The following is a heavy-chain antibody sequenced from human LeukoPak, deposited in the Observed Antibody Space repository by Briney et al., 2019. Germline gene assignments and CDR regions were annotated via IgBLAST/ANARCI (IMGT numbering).Heavy chain of an antibody. CDR3: ARVAAASQGWWFDP. CDR2: IIPIFGTA. Sequence: GASVKVSCKASGGTFISYAISWVRQAPGQGLEWMGGIIPIFGTANCAQKFQGRVTITTDESTSTAYMELSSLRSEDTAVYYCARVAAASQGWWFDPWGQGTLVTVSS. J-gene: IGHJ5*02. V-gene: IGHV1-69*05. D-gene: IGHD6-13*01. CDR1: GGTFISYA.